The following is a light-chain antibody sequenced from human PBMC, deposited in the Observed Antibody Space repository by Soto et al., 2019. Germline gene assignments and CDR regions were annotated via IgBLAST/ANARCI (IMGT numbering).Light chain of an antibody. J-gene: IGKJ5*01. CDR3: QQAASFPIT. CDR2: TAS. Sequence: DIQMTQSPSSVSASVGDRVTITCRASQGVSTWLAWYQQKPGKAPNLLIYTASSLQSGVPSRFSGSGSGRDFTLTINGLQPEDFATYYCQQAASFPITFGQGTRLEIK. V-gene: IGKV1-12*01. CDR1: QGVSTW.